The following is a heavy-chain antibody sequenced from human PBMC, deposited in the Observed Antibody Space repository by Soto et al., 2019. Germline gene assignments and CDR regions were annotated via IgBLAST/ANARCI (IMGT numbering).Heavy chain of an antibody. CDR3: ARLLRYSSSHWAFDI. CDR2: IDPSDSYT. D-gene: IGHD6-6*01. J-gene: IGHJ3*02. CDR1: GYSFTSYW. V-gene: IGHV5-10-1*01. Sequence: PGESLKISCKGSGYSFTSYWISWVRQMPGKGLEWMGRIDPSDSYTNYSPPFQGHVTISADKSISTAYLQWSSLKASDTAMYYCARLLRYSSSHWAFDIWGQGTMVTVSS.